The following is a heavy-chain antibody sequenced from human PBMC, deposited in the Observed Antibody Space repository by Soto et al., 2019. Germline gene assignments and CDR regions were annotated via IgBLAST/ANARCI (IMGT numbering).Heavy chain of an antibody. D-gene: IGHD1-20*01. CDR3: ARDPIFSYTWNHGRLSYLDS. CDR2: IHTAKGNT. V-gene: IGHV1-3*04. J-gene: IGHJ4*02. Sequence: ASVKVSCKASGYTFTNNDIHWLRQAPGQTLEWMGWIHTAKGNTKYSQKFEARVTLTRDTAASTAYMELNSLRSDDTAVYYCARDPIFSYTWNHGRLSYLDSWGQGTLVTVSS. CDR1: GYTFTNND.